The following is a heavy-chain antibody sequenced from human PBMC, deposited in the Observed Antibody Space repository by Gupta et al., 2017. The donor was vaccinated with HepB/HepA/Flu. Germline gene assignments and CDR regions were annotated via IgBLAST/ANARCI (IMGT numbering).Heavy chain of an antibody. D-gene: IGHD3-10*01. V-gene: IGHV1-46*01. J-gene: IGHJ4*02. CDR1: GYTFTKNY. CDR2: IKPSGGST. CDR3: ARGGTDIGSGANPFDY. Sequence: QVQLVQSGAEVKKTGASVKGSCKPSGYTFTKNYMHWVRQAPGQGLEWMGRIKPSGGSTSYAQKFQGRITMTRDTSTSTVYMDLSSVRYEDTAVYYCARGGTDIGSGANPFDYLGQGTLVTVSS.